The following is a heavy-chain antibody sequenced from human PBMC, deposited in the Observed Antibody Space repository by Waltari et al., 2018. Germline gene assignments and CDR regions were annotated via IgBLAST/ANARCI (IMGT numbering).Heavy chain of an antibody. CDR1: GYTFTGYY. J-gene: IGHJ4*02. CDR3: AGSVDTAMVTLDY. D-gene: IGHD5-18*01. V-gene: IGHV1-2*02. Sequence: QVHLVQSGAEVKTPGASVKVSCKASGYTFTGYYMPWVRQAHGQGLEWMGWINPNSGGTNYEQKFQGRVTMTRDTSISTAYMELSRLRSDDTAVYYCAGSVDTAMVTLDYWGQGTLVTVSS. CDR2: INPNSGGT.